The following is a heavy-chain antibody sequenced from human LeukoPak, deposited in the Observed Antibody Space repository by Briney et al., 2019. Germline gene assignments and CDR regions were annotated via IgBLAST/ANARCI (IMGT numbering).Heavy chain of an antibody. CDR3: ARGSYCGGDCYPYYYYGMDV. D-gene: IGHD2-21*02. CDR1: GFTFSYYA. V-gene: IGHV3-30*04. J-gene: IGHJ6*02. CDR2: VSSDGGKE. Sequence: GGSLRLSCAASGFTFSYYAIHWVRQAPGKGLEWVAVVSSDGGKETYADSVKGRFTISRDNSKNTLYLQMNSLRAEDTAVYYCARGSYCGGDCYPYYYYGMDVWGQGTTVTVSS.